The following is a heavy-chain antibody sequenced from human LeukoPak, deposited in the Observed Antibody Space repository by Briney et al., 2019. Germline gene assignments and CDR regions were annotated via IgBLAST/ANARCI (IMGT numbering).Heavy chain of an antibody. D-gene: IGHD5-18*01. CDR2: IYYSGST. Sequence: SETLSLTCTVSGGSISGSSYYWGWIRQPPGKGLEWIGSIYYSGSTYYNPSLKSRVTISVDTSKNQFSLKLSSVTAADTAVYYCARQAPGYSYGYVYWGQGTLVTVSS. V-gene: IGHV4-39*01. J-gene: IGHJ4*02. CDR1: GGSISGSSYY. CDR3: ARQAPGYSYGYVY.